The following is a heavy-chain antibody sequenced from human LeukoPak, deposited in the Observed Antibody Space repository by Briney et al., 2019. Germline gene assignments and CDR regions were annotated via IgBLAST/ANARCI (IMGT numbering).Heavy chain of an antibody. CDR2: IYYSGST. Sequence: SETLSLTCTVSGGSISSSSYYWGWIRQPPGKGLEWIGSIYYSGSTNYNPSLKSRVTISVDTSKNQFSLKLSSVTAADTAVYYCASAQPYDFWSGYYKSWGQGTLVTVSS. D-gene: IGHD3-3*01. V-gene: IGHV4-39*07. CDR1: GGSISSSSYY. CDR3: ASAQPYDFWSGYYKS. J-gene: IGHJ4*02.